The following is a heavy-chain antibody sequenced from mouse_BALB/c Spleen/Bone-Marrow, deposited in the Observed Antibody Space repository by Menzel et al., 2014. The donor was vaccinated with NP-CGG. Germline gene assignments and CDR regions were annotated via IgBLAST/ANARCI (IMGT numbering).Heavy chain of an antibody. Sequence: QVQLQQSGPERVKPGASVRISCKASGYTFTSYYIHWVKQRPGQGLEWIGWIYPGNVNTKYNEKFKGKATLTADKSSSTAYMQLSSLTSEDSAVYFCARDYGSSVFAYWGQGTLGTVSA. J-gene: IGHJ3*01. CDR1: GYTFTSYY. CDR2: IYPGNVNT. V-gene: IGHV1S56*01. CDR3: ARDYGSSVFAY. D-gene: IGHD1-1*01.